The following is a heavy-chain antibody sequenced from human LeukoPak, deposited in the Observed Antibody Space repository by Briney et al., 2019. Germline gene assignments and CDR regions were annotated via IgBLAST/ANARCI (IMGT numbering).Heavy chain of an antibody. D-gene: IGHD4-17*01. Sequence: PSETLSLTCTVSGGSISSGDYYWTWIRQPPGKGLEWMGYIFYSGSMYYNPSLKSRLTISVDTSKHQFSLKLRSVTAADTAVYYCARQTTVISFDYWGQGALVTVSS. CDR3: ARQTTVISFDY. J-gene: IGHJ4*02. V-gene: IGHV4-30-4*01. CDR1: GGSISSGDYY. CDR2: IFYSGSM.